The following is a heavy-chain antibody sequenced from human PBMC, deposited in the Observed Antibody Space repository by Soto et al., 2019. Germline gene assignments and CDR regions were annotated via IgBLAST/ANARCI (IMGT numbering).Heavy chain of an antibody. CDR1: GYSFTSYW. D-gene: IGHD3-10*01. J-gene: IGHJ6*02. V-gene: IGHV5-51*01. CDR2: IYPGDSDT. CDR3: ARSLRGVILSFYYYGMDV. Sequence: GESLKISCKGSGYSFTSYWLGWVRQMPGKGLEWMGIIYPGDSDTRYSPSFQGQVTISADKSISTAYLQWSSLKASDTAMYYCARSLRGVILSFYYYGMDVWGQGTTVTVSS.